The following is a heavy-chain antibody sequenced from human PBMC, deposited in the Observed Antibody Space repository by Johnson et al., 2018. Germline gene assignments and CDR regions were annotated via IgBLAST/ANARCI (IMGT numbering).Heavy chain of an antibody. V-gene: IGHV3-23*04. J-gene: IGHJ6*03. CDR2: INSDGSST. CDR1: GFTFSSYA. CDR3: AKKGGDYGSYYYYYMDV. Sequence: VQLVESGGGLVQPGGSLRLSCAASGFTFSSYAMSWVRQAPGKGLEWVSRINSDGSSTSYADSVKGRFTISRNNSKNTLYLQMNSPRADDTAVYYCAKKGGDYGSYYYYYMDVGGRGTTVTGSS. D-gene: IGHD3-10*01.